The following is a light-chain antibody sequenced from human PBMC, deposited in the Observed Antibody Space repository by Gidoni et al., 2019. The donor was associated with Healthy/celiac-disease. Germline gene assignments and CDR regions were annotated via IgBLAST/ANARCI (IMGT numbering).Light chain of an antibody. Sequence: AIRMTQSPSSFSASTGDRVTITWRASQGISSYLAWYQQKPGKAPKLLIYAASTLQSGVPSRFSGSGSGTDFTLTSSCLQSEDFATYYCQQYYSYPRTFGQGTKVEIK. CDR1: QGISSY. CDR3: QQYYSYPRT. CDR2: AAS. J-gene: IGKJ1*01. V-gene: IGKV1-8*01.